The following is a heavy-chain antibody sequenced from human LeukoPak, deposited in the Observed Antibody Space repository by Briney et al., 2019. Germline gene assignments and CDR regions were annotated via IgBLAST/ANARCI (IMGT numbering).Heavy chain of an antibody. CDR1: GFTFGSYA. CDR2: ISYDGSNK. D-gene: IGHD2-2*01. CDR3: ALVATKMEYYFDY. V-gene: IGHV3-30-3*01. J-gene: IGHJ4*02. Sequence: GGSLRLSCAASGFTFGSYAMHWVRQAPGKGLEWVAVISYDGSNKYYADSVKGRFTISRDNSKNTLYLQMNSLRAEDTAVYYCALVATKMEYYFDYWGQGTLVTVSS.